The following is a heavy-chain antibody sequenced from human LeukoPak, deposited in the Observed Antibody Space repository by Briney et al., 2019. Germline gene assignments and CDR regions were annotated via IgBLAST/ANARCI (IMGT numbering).Heavy chain of an antibody. CDR1: GYTFTGYY. D-gene: IGHD1-26*01. V-gene: IGHV1-69*06. CDR3: ARATGGSYTPIDY. Sequence: ASVKVSCKASGYTFTGYYMHWVRQAPGQGLEWMGGIIPIFGTANYAQKFQGRVTITADKSTSTAYMELSSLRSEDTAVYYCARATGGSYTPIDYWGQGTLVTVSS. CDR2: IIPIFGTA. J-gene: IGHJ4*02.